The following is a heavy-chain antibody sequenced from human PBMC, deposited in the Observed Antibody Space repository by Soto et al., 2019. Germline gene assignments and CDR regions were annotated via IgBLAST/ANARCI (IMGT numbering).Heavy chain of an antibody. Sequence: GASVKVSCKASGGTFSSYAISWVRQAPGQGLEWMGGIIPIFGTANYAQKFQGRVTITADESTSTAYMELSSLRSEDTAVYYCASTYSGYDYSHYYYGMDVWGQGTTVTVSS. V-gene: IGHV1-69*13. CDR2: IIPIFGTA. D-gene: IGHD5-12*01. J-gene: IGHJ6*02. CDR3: ASTYSGYDYSHYYYGMDV. CDR1: GGTFSSYA.